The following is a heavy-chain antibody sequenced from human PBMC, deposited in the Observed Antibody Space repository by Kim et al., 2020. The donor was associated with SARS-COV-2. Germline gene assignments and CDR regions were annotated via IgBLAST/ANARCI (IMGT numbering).Heavy chain of an antibody. Sequence: RGRFTISRDNSKNTQYLQMNSLRAEDTAVYYCAKEDDYSNYGDYCYGMDVWGQGTTVTVSS. V-gene: IGHV3-23*01. D-gene: IGHD4-4*01. J-gene: IGHJ6*02. CDR3: AKEDDYSNYGDYCYGMDV.